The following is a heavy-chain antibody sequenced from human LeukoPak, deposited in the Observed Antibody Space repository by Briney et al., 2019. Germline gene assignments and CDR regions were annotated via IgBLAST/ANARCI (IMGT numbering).Heavy chain of an antibody. Sequence: PGGSLRLSCAASGFTFSSYGMHWVRQAPGKGLEWLSDISGTGTTTHSADSVKGRFTISRDNAKNSLYLQMNSLRAEDTAVYYCARDEGTPSTWGQGTLVTVSS. CDR2: ISGTGTTT. J-gene: IGHJ5*02. D-gene: IGHD1-14*01. CDR3: ARDEGTPST. V-gene: IGHV3-48*04. CDR1: GFTFSSYG.